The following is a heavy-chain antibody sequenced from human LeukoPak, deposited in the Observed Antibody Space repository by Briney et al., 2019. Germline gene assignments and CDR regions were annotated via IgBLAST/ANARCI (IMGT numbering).Heavy chain of an antibody. CDR3: AKGGDGYNAGYFDH. D-gene: IGHD5-24*01. CDR1: GFTFSDSG. V-gene: IGHV3-30*18. CDR2: ISHDGSDK. J-gene: IGHJ4*02. Sequence: TGGSLRLSCAASGFTFSDSGMHWVRQAPGKGLEWVGVISHDGSDKFYADPVKGRFTTSRDNSKNTLYLQMTSLRAEDTAVYYCAKGGDGYNAGYFDHWGQGSLVTVSS.